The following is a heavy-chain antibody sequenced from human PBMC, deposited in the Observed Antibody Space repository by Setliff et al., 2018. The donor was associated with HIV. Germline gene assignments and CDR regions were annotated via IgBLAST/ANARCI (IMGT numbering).Heavy chain of an antibody. CDR2: ISYDGINK. CDR1: GFTFSDYA. V-gene: IGHV3-30*04. D-gene: IGHD3-3*01. CDR3: ARERLRFLEWLPLDY. J-gene: IGHJ4*02. Sequence: GGSLRLSCAASGFTFSDYAMHWVRQAPGKGLEWVAAISYDGINKYYADSVKGRFTISRDNSKNTLYLQMNSLRAEDTAVYYCARERLRFLEWLPLDYWGQGTLVTVSS.